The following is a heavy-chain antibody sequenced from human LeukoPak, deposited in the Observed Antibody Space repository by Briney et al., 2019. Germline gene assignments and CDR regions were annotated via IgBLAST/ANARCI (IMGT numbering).Heavy chain of an antibody. D-gene: IGHD2-2*01. V-gene: IGHV1-69*04. CDR1: GGTFSSYA. CDR2: IIPILGIA. J-gene: IGHJ5*02. Sequence: WASVKVSCKASGGTFSSYAISWVRQAPGQGLEWMGRIIPILGIANYAQKFQGRVTITADKSTSTAYMELRSLRSDDTAVYYCARVPVDIVVVPAALSWFDPWGQGTLVTVSS. CDR3: ARVPVDIVVVPAALSWFDP.